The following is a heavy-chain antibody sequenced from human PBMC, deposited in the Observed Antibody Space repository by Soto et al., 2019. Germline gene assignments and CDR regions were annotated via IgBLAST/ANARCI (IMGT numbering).Heavy chain of an antibody. V-gene: IGHV4-59*01. J-gene: IGHJ6*02. D-gene: IGHD3-16*01. Sequence: QVQLQESGPGLVRPSETLSLTCTVSGDAMSSNYWSWIRQPPGKGLEWIGYGYYAGATSYNPSLKSRVTISVDTSKNQFSLKLSAVTAADTAVYYCARAMGDWGTYYYCYGIDVWGQGTTVTVSS. CDR1: GDAMSSNY. CDR2: GYYAGAT. CDR3: ARAMGDWGTYYYCYGIDV.